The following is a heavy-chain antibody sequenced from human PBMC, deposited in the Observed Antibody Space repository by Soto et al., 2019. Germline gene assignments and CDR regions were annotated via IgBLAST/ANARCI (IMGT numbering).Heavy chain of an antibody. CDR3: ARVRDAYYIYFDY. CDR1: GFTFSDYY. Sequence: QVQLVESGGGLVKPGGSLRLSCAASGFTFSDYYMSWVRQAPGKGLEWVSYISNTSTNTNYADSVKGRFTISRDNANKSLYLQTNSLRVEDTAVYYCARVRDAYYIYFDYWGQGTLVTVSS. J-gene: IGHJ4*02. D-gene: IGHD1-26*01. V-gene: IGHV3-11*06. CDR2: ISNTSTNT.